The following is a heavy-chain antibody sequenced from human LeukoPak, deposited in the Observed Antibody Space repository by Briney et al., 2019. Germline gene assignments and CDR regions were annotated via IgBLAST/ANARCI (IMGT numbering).Heavy chain of an antibody. CDR3: AHMDYYYYYGMDV. J-gene: IGHJ6*02. Sequence: GGSLRLSCAASGFTFSSYAMSWVRQAPGEGLEWVSAISGSGGSTYYADSVKGRFTISRDNSKNTLYLQMNSLRAEDTAVYYCAHMDYYYYYGMDVWGQGTTVTVSS. CDR1: GFTFSSYA. V-gene: IGHV3-23*01. D-gene: IGHD2-21*01. CDR2: ISGSGGST.